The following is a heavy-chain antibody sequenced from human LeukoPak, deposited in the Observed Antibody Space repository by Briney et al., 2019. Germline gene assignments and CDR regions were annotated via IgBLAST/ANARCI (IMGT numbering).Heavy chain of an antibody. V-gene: IGHV3-23*01. D-gene: IGHD2-15*01. CDR1: GFTFSSYA. CDR2: ISGSGGST. Sequence: GGSLRLSCAASGFTFSSYAMSWVRQAPGKGLEWVSAISGSGGSTYYADSVKGRFTISRDNSKNTLYLQMNSLRAEDTAVYYCAKTVRIVVVVAATLLDYWGQGTLVAVSS. J-gene: IGHJ4*02. CDR3: AKTVRIVVVVAATLLDY.